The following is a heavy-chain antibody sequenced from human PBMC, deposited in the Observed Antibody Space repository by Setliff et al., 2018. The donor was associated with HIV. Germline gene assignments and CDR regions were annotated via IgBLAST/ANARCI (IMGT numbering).Heavy chain of an antibody. CDR3: ARGRGVATTWGRTGNFDY. V-gene: IGHV1-18*01. CDR2: TSAYSGNT. J-gene: IGHJ4*02. D-gene: IGHD1-1*01. Sequence: ASVKVSCKAAGYTFNSYSRSWVRQAPGQGLEWMGWTSAYSGNTNYAQKFQVRVTMTTDTSTSTAYMEVRSLRSDDTAVYYCARGRGVATTWGRTGNFDYWGQGTLVTVSS. CDR1: GYTFNSYS.